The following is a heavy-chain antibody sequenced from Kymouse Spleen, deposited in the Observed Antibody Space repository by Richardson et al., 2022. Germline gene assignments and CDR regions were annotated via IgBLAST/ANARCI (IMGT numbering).Heavy chain of an antibody. V-gene: IGHV3-21*03. D-gene: IGHD5-12*01. CDR2: ISSSSSYI. CDR1: GFTFSSYS. CDR3: ARGDIVATIEGVDY. J-gene: IGHJ4*02. Sequence: EVQLVESGGGLVKPGGSLRLSCAASGFTFSSYSMNWVRQAPGKGLEWVSSISSSSSYIYYADSVKGRFTISRDNAKNSLYLQMNSLRAEDTAVYYCARGDIVATIEGVDYWGQGTLVTVSS.